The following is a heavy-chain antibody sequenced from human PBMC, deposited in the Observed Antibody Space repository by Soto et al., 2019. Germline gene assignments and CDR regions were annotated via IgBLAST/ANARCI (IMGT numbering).Heavy chain of an antibody. CDR2: ISYDGSNK. V-gene: IGHV3-30*18. J-gene: IGHJ6*02. D-gene: IGHD4-4*01. CDR3: EKEGTEIGTTPSYYYGMDV. Sequence: GGSLRLSCAASGFTFSSYGMHWVRQAPGKGLEWVAVISYDGSNKYYADSVRGRFTISRDNSKNTLYLQMNSLRAEDTAVYYCEKEGTEIGTTPSYYYGMDVWGQGTTVTVSS. CDR1: GFTFSSYG.